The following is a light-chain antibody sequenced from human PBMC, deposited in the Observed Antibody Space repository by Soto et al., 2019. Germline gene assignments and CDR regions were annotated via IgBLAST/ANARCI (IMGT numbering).Light chain of an antibody. CDR2: EVS. CDR1: SSDVGGYNY. V-gene: IGLV2-8*01. CDR3: SSYAGSNNFVV. J-gene: IGLJ2*01. Sequence: SVLTKPPSASGSPGQSVTISCTGTSSDVGGYNYVSWYQQHPGKAPKLMIYEVSKRPSGVPDRFSGSKSGNTASLTVSGLQAEDEADYYCSSYAGSNNFVVFGGGTQLTVL.